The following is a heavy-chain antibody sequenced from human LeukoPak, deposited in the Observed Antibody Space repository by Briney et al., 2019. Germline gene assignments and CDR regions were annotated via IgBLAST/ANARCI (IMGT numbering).Heavy chain of an antibody. J-gene: IGHJ6*03. CDR3: ARGFDDDNYMDV. D-gene: IGHD3-9*01. CDR1: GASITNTYFY. CDR2: IRYSGST. Sequence: SGTLSLTCTVSGASITNTYFYSSWIRQHPGKGLEWIGYIRYSGSTYHNPSLKNRLAISLDASRNRFFLDLSSLDAADPAVYHCARGFDDDNYMDVWGNGTTVTVSS. V-gene: IGHV4-31*02.